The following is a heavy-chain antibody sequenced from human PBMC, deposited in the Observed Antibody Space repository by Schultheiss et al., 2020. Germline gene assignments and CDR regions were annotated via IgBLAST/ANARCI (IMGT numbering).Heavy chain of an antibody. CDR3: ARLSGTYGRDCDY. Sequence: SQTLSLTCTVSGGSISSGGYYWSWIRQPAGKGLEWIGYIYYSGSTKYNPSLKSRVSISLDPSKNQFSLKLTSVTAADTAVYYCARLSGTYGRDCDYWGQGTLVTVSS. CDR2: IYYSGST. J-gene: IGHJ4*02. CDR1: GGSISSGGYY. D-gene: IGHD1-26*01. V-gene: IGHV4-61*09.